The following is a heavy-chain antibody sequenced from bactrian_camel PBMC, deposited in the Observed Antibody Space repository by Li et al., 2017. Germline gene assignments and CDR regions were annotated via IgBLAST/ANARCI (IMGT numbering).Heavy chain of an antibody. CDR2: IYTRGGTT. Sequence: VQLVESGGGSVELGGSLTLSCTPLGFIFSSHSVAWFRQAPGQKREGVAAIYTRGGTTYYSDSVKGRSTISQGNGKNMLHLQMNSLKPEDTAMYYCAADATCAGSWFGPYKYWGQGTQVTVS. CDR1: GFIFSSHS. V-gene: IGHV3S31*01. D-gene: IGHD6*01. CDR3: AADATCAGSWFGPYKY. J-gene: IGHJ4*01.